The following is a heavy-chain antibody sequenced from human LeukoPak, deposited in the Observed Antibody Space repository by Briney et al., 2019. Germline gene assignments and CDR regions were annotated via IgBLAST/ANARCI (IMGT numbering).Heavy chain of an antibody. CDR2: ISGSSSYI. V-gene: IGHV3-21*01. CDR3: ARDSYGSGSFDI. J-gene: IGHJ3*02. D-gene: IGHD3-10*01. Sequence: PGGSLRFPCEASGFTFSSYSMNWVRQAPGKGLEWVSSISGSSSYIYYADSVKGRFTISRDNAKSSLYLHMNSLRAEDTAVYYCARDSYGSGSFDIWGQGTMVTVSS. CDR1: GFTFSSYS.